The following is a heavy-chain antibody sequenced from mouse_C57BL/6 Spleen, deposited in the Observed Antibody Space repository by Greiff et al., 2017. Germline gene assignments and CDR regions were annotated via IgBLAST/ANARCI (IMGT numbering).Heavy chain of an antibody. CDR3: ARYGGDGWYFDV. Sequence: EVKLMESGGGLVQPGGSLSLSCAASGFTFTDYYMSWVRQPPGKALEWLGFIRNKANGYTTEYSASVKGRFTISRDNSQSILYLQMKALRAEDSATYYCARYGGDGWYFDVWGTGTTVTVSS. J-gene: IGHJ1*03. CDR1: GFTFTDYY. CDR2: IRNKANGYTT. D-gene: IGHD3-3*01. V-gene: IGHV7-3*01.